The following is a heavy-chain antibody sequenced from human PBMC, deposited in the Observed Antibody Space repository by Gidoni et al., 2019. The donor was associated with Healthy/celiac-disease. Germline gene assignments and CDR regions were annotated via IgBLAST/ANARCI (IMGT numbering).Heavy chain of an antibody. CDR3: ARVGAYCSSTSCYGGYFDY. CDR2: IYSGGST. J-gene: IGHJ4*02. D-gene: IGHD2-2*01. Sequence: EVQLVESGGGLVQPGGSLRLSCAASGFTVSSNYRSWVRQAPGKGLEWVSVIYSGGSTYYADSVKGRFTISRHNSKNTLYLQMNSLRAEDTAVYYCARVGAYCSSTSCYGGYFDYWGQGTLVTVSS. V-gene: IGHV3-53*04. CDR1: GFTVSSNY.